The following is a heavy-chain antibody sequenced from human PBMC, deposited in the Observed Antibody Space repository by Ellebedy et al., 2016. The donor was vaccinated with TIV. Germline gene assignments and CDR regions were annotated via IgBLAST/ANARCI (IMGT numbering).Heavy chain of an antibody. D-gene: IGHD4-23*01. Sequence: GGSLRLSCAASGFTFSSYEMNWVRQAPGKGLEWVSYISSSGSTIYYADSVKGRFTISRDNAKNSLYLQMNSLRAEDTAVYYCASGLRGATTVGYYWGQGTLVTVSS. V-gene: IGHV3-48*03. CDR3: ASGLRGATTVGYY. CDR1: GFTFSSYE. J-gene: IGHJ4*02. CDR2: ISSSGSTI.